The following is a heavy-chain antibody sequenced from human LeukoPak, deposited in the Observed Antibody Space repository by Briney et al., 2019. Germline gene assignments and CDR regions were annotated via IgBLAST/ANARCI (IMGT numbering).Heavy chain of an antibody. V-gene: IGHV3-7*01. Sequence: GGSLRLSCAASGFTFSSYWMTWVRQAPGKGLEWVATIKQDGSQRYHVDSVKGRFTISRDNAKNSLYLQMNSLRAEDTAVYYCARGRDGYNNVGYWGQGTLVTVS. CDR2: IKQDGSQR. D-gene: IGHD5-24*01. J-gene: IGHJ4*02. CDR3: ARGRDGYNNVGY. CDR1: GFTFSSYW.